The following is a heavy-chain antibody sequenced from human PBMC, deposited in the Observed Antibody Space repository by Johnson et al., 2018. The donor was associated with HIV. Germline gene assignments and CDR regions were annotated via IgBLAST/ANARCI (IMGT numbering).Heavy chain of an antibody. D-gene: IGHD3/OR15-3a*01. CDR2: ISYDGSNK. J-gene: IGHJ3*01. CDR1: GFTFSSYG. CDR3: AKDKFMFLDNPVDAFDV. Sequence: QVQLVESGGGVVQPGGSLRLSCAASGFTFSSYGMHWVRQAPGKGLEWVAVISYDGSNKYYAASVKGRFTIPRDNSNNTLFLQMNSLRADDTGVYYCAKDKFMFLDNPVDAFDVWGQGTMVTFSS. V-gene: IGHV3-30*19.